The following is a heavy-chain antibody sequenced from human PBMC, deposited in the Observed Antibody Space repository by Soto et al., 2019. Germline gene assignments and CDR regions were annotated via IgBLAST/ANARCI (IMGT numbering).Heavy chain of an antibody. J-gene: IGHJ6*02. CDR3: AKEGPGNYYYYGMDV. CDR1: GFNFGSHA. V-gene: IGHV3-23*01. Sequence: PGGSLRLSCAATGFNFGSHAMGWVRQAPGKGLEWVSGVSGSGSSPYYADSVKGRLTISKDKSKNTLYLQMNSLRAEDTAVYYCAKEGPGNYYYYGMDVWGQGTTVTVSS. CDR2: VSGSGSSP.